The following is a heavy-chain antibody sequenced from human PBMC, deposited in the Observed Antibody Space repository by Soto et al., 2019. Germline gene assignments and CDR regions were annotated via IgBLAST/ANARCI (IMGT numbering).Heavy chain of an antibody. CDR1: GVSISSGGYH. CDR3: ASVIGVDAEYYFDD. CDR2: IYFSGRT. D-gene: IGHD2-21*01. Sequence: SETLSLTCTVSGVSISSGGYHWRWIRQHPGKGLEWIGNIYFSGRTYYDPALKCRDGLSVDTSKCLFSLTLRSVTAADSAMYYCASVIGVDAEYYFDDWGRGALVSSPQ. V-gene: IGHV4-31*03. J-gene: IGHJ4*02.